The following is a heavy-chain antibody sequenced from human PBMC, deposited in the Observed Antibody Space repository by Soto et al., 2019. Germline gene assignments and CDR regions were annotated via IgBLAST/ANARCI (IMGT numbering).Heavy chain of an antibody. D-gene: IGHD1-1*01. V-gene: IGHV5-10-1*01. CDR3: ARHGADRSYYNPYMDD. CDR2: IDPSDSYT. J-gene: IGHJ6*02. CDR1: GYSFTSYW. Sequence: GESLKISCKGSGYSFTSYWISWGRQMPGKGLEWMGRIDPSDSYTNYSPSFQGHVTISADKSISTAYLQWSSLKASDTAMYYCARHGADRSYYNPYMDDWGPGTTVTVSS.